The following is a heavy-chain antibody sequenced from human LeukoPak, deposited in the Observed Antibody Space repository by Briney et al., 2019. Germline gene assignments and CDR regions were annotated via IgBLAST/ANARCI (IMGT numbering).Heavy chain of an antibody. J-gene: IGHJ4*02. D-gene: IGHD2-15*01. CDR3: AKDLKYCSGGSCQTGFPSPDY. CDR1: GFTFSSYA. Sequence: PGGSLRLSCTPSGFTFSSYAMSWVRQAPGKGLEWVSAISSSGDSTFYADSVKGRFTISRDNSKNTLYLQMNSLRAEDTAVYYCAKDLKYCSGGSCQTGFPSPDYWGQGTLVTVSS. V-gene: IGHV3-23*01. CDR2: ISSSGDST.